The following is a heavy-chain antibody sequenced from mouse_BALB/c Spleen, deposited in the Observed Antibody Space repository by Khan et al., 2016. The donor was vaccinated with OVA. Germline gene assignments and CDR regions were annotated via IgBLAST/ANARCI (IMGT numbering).Heavy chain of an antibody. D-gene: IGHD2-10*01. V-gene: IGHV5-9*02. CDR1: GFAFTSYD. J-gene: IGHJ3*01. Sequence: EVELVESGGGLVKPGGSLKLSCEVSGFAFTSYDLSWVRQTPEKRLEWVPTLSSTGSYTYYTDRVKGRITISRDTARNTLYLQMSSVGSDDTALYYCTRPSYYGHPWFHYWGQGTPGPAYA. CDR2: LSSTGSYT. CDR3: TRPSYYGHPWFHY.